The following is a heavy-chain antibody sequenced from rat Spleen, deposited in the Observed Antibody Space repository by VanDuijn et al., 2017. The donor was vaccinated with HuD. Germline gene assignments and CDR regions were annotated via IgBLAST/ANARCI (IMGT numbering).Heavy chain of an antibody. CDR3: TTRSLYYSSYIWYFDF. J-gene: IGHJ1*01. D-gene: IGHD1-2*01. CDR2: ISYDGSST. Sequence: EVQLVESGGGLVQPGRSMKLSCAASGFTFSNYDMAWVRQAPTKGLEWVASISYDGSSTYYRASVKGRFTFSRDNAKSTLYLQMDSLRSEDTATYYCTTRSLYYSSYIWYFDFWGPGTMVTVSS. V-gene: IGHV5-20*01. CDR1: GFTFSNYD.